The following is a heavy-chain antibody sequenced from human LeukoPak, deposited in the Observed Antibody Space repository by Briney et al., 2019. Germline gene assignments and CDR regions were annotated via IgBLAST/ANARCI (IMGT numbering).Heavy chain of an antibody. V-gene: IGHV1-2*02. CDR3: ARDMADSSGYYLPLDY. D-gene: IGHD3-22*01. CDR2: INPNSGGT. Sequence: ASVKVSCKASGYTFTGYYMHWVRQAPGQGLEWMGWINPNSGGTNYAQKLQGRVTMTTDTSTSTAYMELRSLRSDDTAVYYCARDMADSSGYYLPLDYWGQGTLVTVSS. CDR1: GYTFTGYY. J-gene: IGHJ4*02.